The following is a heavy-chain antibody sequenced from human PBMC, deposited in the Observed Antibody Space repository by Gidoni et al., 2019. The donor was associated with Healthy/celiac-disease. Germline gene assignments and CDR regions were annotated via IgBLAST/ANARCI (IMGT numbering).Heavy chain of an antibody. D-gene: IGHD4-17*01. Sequence: EVQLLESGGGLVQPGGSLRLSCPASGFTFISYAMSWVRQAPGKGLEWVSAISGSGGSTYYADSVMGRFTISRDNSKNTLYLQMNSLRAEDTAVYYCAKDMWGSGDYDGHPDAFDIWGQGTMVTVSS. CDR2: ISGSGGST. CDR1: GFTFISYA. CDR3: AKDMWGSGDYDGHPDAFDI. V-gene: IGHV3-23*01. J-gene: IGHJ3*02.